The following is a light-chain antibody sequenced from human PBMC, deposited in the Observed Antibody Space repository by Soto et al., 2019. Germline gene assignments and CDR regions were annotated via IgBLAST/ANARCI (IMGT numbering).Light chain of an antibody. CDR1: QSVSSY. CDR3: QQRSNWPWT. Sequence: EIVLTQSPATLSLSPGERVTLSCRPSQSVSSYLAWYQQKPGQAPRLLIYDASNRATGIPPRFSGSGSGTDFTLTISSLEPEDFAVYYCQQRSNWPWTFGQGTKVEIK. J-gene: IGKJ1*01. CDR2: DAS. V-gene: IGKV3-11*01.